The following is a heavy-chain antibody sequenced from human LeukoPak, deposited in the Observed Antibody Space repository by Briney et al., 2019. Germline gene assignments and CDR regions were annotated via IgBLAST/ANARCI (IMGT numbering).Heavy chain of an antibody. D-gene: IGHD6-13*01. Sequence: GGSLRLSCAASGFTFSSYGMHWVRQAPGKGLEWVAVISYDGSNKYYADSVKGRFTISRDNSKNTLYLQMNSLRAEDTAVYYCAKPNFREQRLVDAFDIWGQGTMVTVSS. J-gene: IGHJ3*02. CDR3: AKPNFREQRLVDAFDI. V-gene: IGHV3-30*18. CDR1: GFTFSSYG. CDR2: ISYDGSNK.